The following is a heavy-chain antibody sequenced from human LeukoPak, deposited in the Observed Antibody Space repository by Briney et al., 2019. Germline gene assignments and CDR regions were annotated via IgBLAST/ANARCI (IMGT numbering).Heavy chain of an antibody. CDR3: ARVPLGYCSGGSCYSDYYYGMDV. CDR1: GGTFSSYA. D-gene: IGHD2-15*01. V-gene: IGHV1-69*13. CDR2: IIPIFGTA. Sequence: SVKVSYKASGGTFSSYAISWVRQAPGQGLEWMGGIIPIFGTANYAQKFQGRVTITADESTSTAYMELSSLRSEDTAVYYCARVPLGYCSGGSCYSDYYYGMDVWGQGTTVTVSS. J-gene: IGHJ6*02.